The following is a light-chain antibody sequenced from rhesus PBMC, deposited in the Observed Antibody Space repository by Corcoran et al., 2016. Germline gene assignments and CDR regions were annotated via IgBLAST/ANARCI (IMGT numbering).Light chain of an antibody. V-gene: IGKV1-36*02. CDR3: LQGYSTPPT. Sequence: DIQMTQSPSSLSASVGDRVTITCRASQGISDYLSWYQQKPGKAPKRLIYAASSLESGVPSRFSGSGSGTEFTLTISSLQPADFAAYYCLQGYSTPPTFGQGTKVEIK. CDR2: AAS. J-gene: IGKJ1*01. CDR1: QGISDY.